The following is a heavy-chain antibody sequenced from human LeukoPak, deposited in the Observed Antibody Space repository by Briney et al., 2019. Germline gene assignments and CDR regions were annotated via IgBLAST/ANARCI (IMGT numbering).Heavy chain of an antibody. V-gene: IGHV4-34*01. Sequence: KTSETLSLTCAVYGGSLCRFYWSWIRQPPGKGLEWIGEINHSGSTNYNPSLKSRVTISVDTSKNQFSLKLSSVTAADTAVYYCARWSDRCGQGTLVTVSS. CDR2: INHSGST. CDR1: GGSLCRFY. J-gene: IGHJ5*02. CDR3: ARWSDR.